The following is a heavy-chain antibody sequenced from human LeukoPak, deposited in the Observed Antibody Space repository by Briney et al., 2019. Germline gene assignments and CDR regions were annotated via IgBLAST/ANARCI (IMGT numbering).Heavy chain of an antibody. CDR3: ARDQGATASGWFDP. V-gene: IGHV3-7*01. Sequence: GSLRLSCAAPGFTFSSYWMSWVRQAPGKGLEGVANIKQDGSEKYYVDSVKGRFTISRDNAKNSLYLQMNSLRAEDTAVYYCARDQGATASGWFDPWGQGTLITVSS. CDR1: GFTFSSYW. J-gene: IGHJ5*02. D-gene: IGHD5-12*01. CDR2: IKQDGSEK.